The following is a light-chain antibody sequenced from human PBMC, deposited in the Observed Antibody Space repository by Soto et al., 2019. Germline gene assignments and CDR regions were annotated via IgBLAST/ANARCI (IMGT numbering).Light chain of an antibody. J-gene: IGLJ1*01. CDR3: QSYDSSVTLRV. CDR2: GNS. CDR1: SSNIGAGYD. V-gene: IGLV1-40*01. Sequence: QSVLTQPPSVSGAPGQRVTISCTGSSSNIGAGYDVHWYQQLPGTAPKLLIYGNSNRPSGVPDRFSGSKSGTSASLAITALQADDEADYYCQSYDSSVTLRVFGTGTKLTVL.